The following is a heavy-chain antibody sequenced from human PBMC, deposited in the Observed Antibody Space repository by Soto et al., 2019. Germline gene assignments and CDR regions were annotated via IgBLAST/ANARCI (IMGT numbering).Heavy chain of an antibody. CDR3: ASYRVLEWLYYFDY. CDR2: IIPIFGTT. V-gene: IGHV1-69*13. CDR1: GGTFSSYA. Sequence: ASVKVSCKASGGTFSSYAISWVRQAPGQGLEWMGGIIPIFGTTNYAQKFQGGVTITADESTSTAYMELSSLRSEDTAVYYCASYRVLEWLYYFDYWGQGTLVTVSS. D-gene: IGHD3-3*01. J-gene: IGHJ4*02.